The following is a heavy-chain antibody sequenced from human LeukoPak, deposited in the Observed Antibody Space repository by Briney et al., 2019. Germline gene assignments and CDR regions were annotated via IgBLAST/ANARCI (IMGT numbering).Heavy chain of an antibody. Sequence: ASVKVSCKASGYIFTAYAIHWVRQAPGQGLEWMGWINAGNGITKYSQKFQGRATITRDTSATTVYMELSSLRSEDTALYYCARDFGSSSGYYWFDPWGQGTLVTVSS. CDR1: GYIFTAYA. CDR3: ARDFGSSSGYYWFDP. CDR2: INAGNGIT. D-gene: IGHD6-19*01. V-gene: IGHV1-3*01. J-gene: IGHJ5*02.